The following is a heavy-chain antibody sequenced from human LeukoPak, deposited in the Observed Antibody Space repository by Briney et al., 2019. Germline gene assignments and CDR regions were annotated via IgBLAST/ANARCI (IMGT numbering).Heavy chain of an antibody. J-gene: IGHJ4*02. CDR1: GFTFSSYA. CDR3: AREWFGESLHHFDY. Sequence: GESLRLSCAASGFTFSSYAMHWVRQAPGKGLEWVAVIWYDGSNKYYADSVKGRFTISRDNSKNTVDLQMNSLRAEDTAVYYCAREWFGESLHHFDYWGQGTLVTVSS. CDR2: IWYDGSNK. V-gene: IGHV3-33*01. D-gene: IGHD3-10*01.